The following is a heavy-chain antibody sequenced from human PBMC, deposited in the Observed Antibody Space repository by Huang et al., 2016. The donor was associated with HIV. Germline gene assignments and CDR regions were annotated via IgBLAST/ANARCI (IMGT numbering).Heavy chain of an antibody. Sequence: QVRLQQWGGGLVRPSETLSRTCAVYGGPFSTHYWSWIRQSPGKGLEWIAEIKYNGHANFNPSLRSRVSISVDTSKNQFSLNVTAVTAADTAIYYWARGRDTTEMDTVDDALDVWDQGTLVIVSS. CDR2: IKYNGHA. J-gene: IGHJ3*01. CDR1: GGPFSTHY. V-gene: IGHV4-34*02. D-gene: IGHD1-1*01. CDR3: ARGRDTTEMDTVDDALDV.